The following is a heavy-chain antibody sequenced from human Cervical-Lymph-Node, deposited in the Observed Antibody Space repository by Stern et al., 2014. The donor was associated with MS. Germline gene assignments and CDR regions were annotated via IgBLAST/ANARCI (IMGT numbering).Heavy chain of an antibody. J-gene: IGHJ4*02. Sequence: EVQLEESGGGLVRPGGSLRLSCAASGFTFSSSAMSWVRQAPGKGLEWVSAISSSGGSTYYADSVKGRFSISRDNSKNTLYLQMNSVSAEDTAVYYCAITGTGFAYWGQGTLVIVSS. D-gene: IGHD3/OR15-3a*01. CDR3: AITGTGFAY. CDR1: GFTFSSSA. V-gene: IGHV3-23*04. CDR2: ISSSGGST.